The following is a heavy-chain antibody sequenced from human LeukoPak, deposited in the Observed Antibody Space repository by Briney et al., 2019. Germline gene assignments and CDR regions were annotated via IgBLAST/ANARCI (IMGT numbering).Heavy chain of an antibody. CDR3: ARVTMIGEDYYYYGMDV. J-gene: IGHJ6*02. V-gene: IGHV3-33*01. D-gene: IGHD3-22*01. CDR1: GFTFSSYG. CDR2: IWYDGSNK. Sequence: GRSLRLSCAASGFTFSSYGMHWVRQAPGKGLEWVAVIWYDGSNKYYADSVKGRFTISRDNSKNTLYLQMNSLRAEDTAVYYCARVTMIGEDYYYYGMDVWGQGTTVTVSS.